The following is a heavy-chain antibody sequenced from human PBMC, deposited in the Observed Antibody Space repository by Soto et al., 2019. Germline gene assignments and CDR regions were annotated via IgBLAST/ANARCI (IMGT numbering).Heavy chain of an antibody. V-gene: IGHV1-46*01. D-gene: IGHD2-2*01. CDR1: GYTFTSYY. CDR3: ASPQSASHYYYGVDV. Sequence: QVQLVQSGAEVKKPGASVKVSCKASGYTFTSYYMHWVRQAPGQGLEWMGIINPSGTTTDYAQKFQGRVTLTRDTSTSTYDMELSSLRSEDTAVYYCASPQSASHYYYGVDVWGQGTTVTVSS. CDR2: INPSGTTT. J-gene: IGHJ6*02.